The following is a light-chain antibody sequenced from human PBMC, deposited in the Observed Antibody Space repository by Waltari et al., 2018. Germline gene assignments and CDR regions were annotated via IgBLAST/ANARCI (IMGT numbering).Light chain of an antibody. CDR3: SSYARSDNSVL. V-gene: IGLV2-23*01. CDR1: SSDVGGYNL. Sequence: QSALTQPASVSGSPGQSLTILCTGSSSDVGGYNLVSWYRQFPNKAPQLIIYEGARRPSGVSSRFSASKSGNTASLTISGLQAEDEALYFCSSYARSDNSVLFGGGTQLSVL. J-gene: IGLJ2*01. CDR2: EGA.